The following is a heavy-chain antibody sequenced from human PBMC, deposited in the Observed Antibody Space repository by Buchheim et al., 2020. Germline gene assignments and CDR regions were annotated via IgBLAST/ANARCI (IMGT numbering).Heavy chain of an antibody. Sequence: QVQLVQSGAEVKKPGASVKVSCKASRYTFTSYYMHWVRQAPGQGLEWMGIINPSGGSTSYAQKFQGRVTMTRDTSTSTVYMELSRLRSEDTAVYYCARGRGVVVVAATPGWFDPWGQGTL. CDR1: RYTFTSYY. D-gene: IGHD2-15*01. CDR3: ARGRGVVVVAATPGWFDP. J-gene: IGHJ5*02. CDR2: INPSGGST. V-gene: IGHV1-46*03.